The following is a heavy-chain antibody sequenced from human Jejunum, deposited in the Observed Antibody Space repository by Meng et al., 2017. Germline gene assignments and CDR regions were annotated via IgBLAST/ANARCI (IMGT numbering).Heavy chain of an antibody. Sequence: QGHLQQSGRGLVRQSETLSLLCTVSGGSVSRAGYQWGWIRQPPGKGLEWIGYASTNYNPSLKSRVTISLDTSRNQFSLSLSSVTAADTAVYYCARDHMGSLDYWGQGILVTVSS. CDR3: ARDHMGSLDY. V-gene: IGHV4-61*08. CDR2: AST. J-gene: IGHJ4*02. CDR1: GGSVSRAGYQ. D-gene: IGHD1-26*01.